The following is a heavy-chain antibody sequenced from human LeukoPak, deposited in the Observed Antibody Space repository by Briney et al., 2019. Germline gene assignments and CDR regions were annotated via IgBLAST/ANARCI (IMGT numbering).Heavy chain of an antibody. CDR2: INPSGYTM. CDR3: ARADYGGFDY. J-gene: IGHJ4*02. D-gene: IGHD4-23*01. CDR1: GFTFSTYS. Sequence: GGSLRLSCVASGFTFSTYSMNWVRQAPGKGLEWVSYINPSGYTMYYADSVKGRFTMSRDNTKNSLSLQMNSLGAEDTAVYYCARADYGGFDYWGQGTLVTVSS. V-gene: IGHV3-48*04.